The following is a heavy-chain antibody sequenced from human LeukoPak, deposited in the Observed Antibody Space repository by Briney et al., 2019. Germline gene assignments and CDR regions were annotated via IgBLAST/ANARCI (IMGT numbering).Heavy chain of an antibody. CDR3: ARGKRFLEWLLSPSYYYYYGMDV. Sequence: ASVKVSCKASGYTFTSYGINWVRQATGQGLEWMGWMNPNSGNTGYAQKFQGRVTMTRNTSISTAYMELSSLRSEDTAVYYCARGKRFLEWLLSPSYYYYYGMDVWGQGTTVTVSS. CDR2: MNPNSGNT. V-gene: IGHV1-8*02. D-gene: IGHD3-3*01. J-gene: IGHJ6*02. CDR1: GYTFTSYG.